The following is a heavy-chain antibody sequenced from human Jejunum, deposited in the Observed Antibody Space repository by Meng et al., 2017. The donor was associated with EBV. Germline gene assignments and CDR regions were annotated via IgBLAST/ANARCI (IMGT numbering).Heavy chain of an antibody. D-gene: IGHD6-19*01. CDR2: IKSKIDGGTT. J-gene: IGHJ4*02. CDR1: GFTFSNAW. V-gene: IGHV3-15*01. CDR3: TTNPSQWDH. Sequence: GQLVGGGGGLVQPGGSLRLSCAVSGFTFSNAWMSWVRQAPGKGPEWVARIKSKIDGGTTDYATAVKGRFTISRDDSKNTLYLQMNSLRTEDTALYYCTTNPSQWDHWGQGTLVTVSS.